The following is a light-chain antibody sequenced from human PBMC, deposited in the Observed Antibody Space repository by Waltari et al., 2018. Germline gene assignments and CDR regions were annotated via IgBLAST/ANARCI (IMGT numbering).Light chain of an antibody. Sequence: DIQMTQSPSSLSASIGDRVTITCQASQVISNSLNWYQQKAGQAPKLLIYAASSLQSGVPSRFSGSGSETDFTLTISGLQPEDCATYYCQQYYYPPLTFGRGTKVEI. CDR2: AAS. V-gene: IGKV1-39*01. CDR1: QVISNS. CDR3: QQYYYPPLT. J-gene: IGKJ4*02.